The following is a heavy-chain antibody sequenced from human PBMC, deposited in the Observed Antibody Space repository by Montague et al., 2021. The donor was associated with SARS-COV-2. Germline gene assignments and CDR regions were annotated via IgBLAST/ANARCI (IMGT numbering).Heavy chain of an antibody. CDR3: GRQGSSSCWYGGYYYGMDV. CDR1: GGSMSSSSYY. D-gene: IGHD6-13*01. V-gene: IGHV4-39*01. Sequence: SETLSLTCTVSGGSMSSSSYYWGWIRQPPGKGLEWIGSIYYSGSTYYNPSLKSRVTISVDTSKNQFSLKLSSVTAADTAVYYCGRQGSSSCWYGGYYYGMDVWGQGTTVTVSS. J-gene: IGHJ6*02. CDR2: IYYSGST.